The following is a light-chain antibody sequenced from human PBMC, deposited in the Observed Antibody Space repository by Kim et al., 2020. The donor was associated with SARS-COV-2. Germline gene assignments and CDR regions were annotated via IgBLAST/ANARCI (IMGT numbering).Light chain of an antibody. V-gene: IGLV3-1*01. J-gene: IGLJ2*01. CDR1: KLGDKY. Sequence: SYERTQPPSVSVSPGQTASITCSGDKLGDKYACWYQQKPGQSPVLVIYQDSKRPSGIPERFSGSNSGNTATLTISGTQAMDEADYYCQGWDSSTVVFGGG. CDR2: QDS. CDR3: QGWDSSTVV.